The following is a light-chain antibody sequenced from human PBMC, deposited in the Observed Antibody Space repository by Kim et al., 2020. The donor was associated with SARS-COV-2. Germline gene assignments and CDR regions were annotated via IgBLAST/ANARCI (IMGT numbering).Light chain of an antibody. J-gene: IGLJ2*01. CDR3: QAWDSSTAVV. V-gene: IGLV3-1*01. CDR1: KLGDKY. CDR2: QDS. Sequence: PGQNASIARSGDKLGDKYAFWYQQKPGQSPVLVIYQDSKRPSGIPERFSGSNSGNTATLTISGTQAMDEADYYCQAWDSSTAVVFGGGTQLTVL.